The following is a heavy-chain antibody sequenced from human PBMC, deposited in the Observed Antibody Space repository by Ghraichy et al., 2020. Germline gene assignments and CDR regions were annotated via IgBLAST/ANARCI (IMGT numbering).Heavy chain of an antibody. CDR3: ARDRVQIWSYVGVFDM. V-gene: IGHV3-33*01. CDR1: GFDLSSYG. CDR2: IWINGGNQ. D-gene: IGHD5-18*01. Sequence: GGSPRLSCVASGFDLSSYGLHWVRQAAGKEPEWVAIIWINGGNQGYIDSVKGRFTISRDTSKNTLFLQMDSLRVEDTAMYFCARDRVQIWSYVGVFDMWGQGAMVTVSP. J-gene: IGHJ3*02.